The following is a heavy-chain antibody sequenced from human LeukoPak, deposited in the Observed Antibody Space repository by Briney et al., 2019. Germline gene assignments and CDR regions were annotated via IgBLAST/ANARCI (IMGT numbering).Heavy chain of an antibody. CDR3: ARHGWDYDPGTYYTFDP. CDR2: IYSSGST. Sequence: SETLSLTCTVSGASISGSGYYWGWIRQPPGKGLEWIGSIYSSGSTYYNASLQSRVTISIETSKNQFSLRLSSVTAADTAMYHCARHGWDYDPGTYYTFDPWGQGTLVTVSS. J-gene: IGHJ5*02. D-gene: IGHD3-10*01. V-gene: IGHV4-39*01. CDR1: GASISGSGYY.